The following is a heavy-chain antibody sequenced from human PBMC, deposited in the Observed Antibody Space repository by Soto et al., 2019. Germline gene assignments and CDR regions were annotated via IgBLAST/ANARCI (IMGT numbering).Heavy chain of an antibody. Sequence: HPGGSLRLSCATSGFTFTNYAMHWVRQAPGKGLEWVAMISYDGSNTYYSDSVMGRFTISRDNFKNTLYLQMNSLRPDDTALYYCATGEGFGSGSYHSSPNYYFGLDVWGQGTTVTVSS. CDR1: GFTFTNYA. V-gene: IGHV3-30-3*01. CDR2: ISYDGSNT. D-gene: IGHD3-10*01. CDR3: ATGEGFGSGSYHSSPNYYFGLDV. J-gene: IGHJ6*02.